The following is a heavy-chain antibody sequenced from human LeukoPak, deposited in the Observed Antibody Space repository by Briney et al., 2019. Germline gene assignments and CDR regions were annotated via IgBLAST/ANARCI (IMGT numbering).Heavy chain of an antibody. Sequence: GGSLGLSCAASGLTISNYYMSWVRQAPGKGLEWVSVIYTGGNTYYTDAVKGRFTISRHNSKNTLYLQMNNLRAEDTAVYYCARGGPATTIDYWGRGTLVTVSS. CDR1: GLTISNYY. J-gene: IGHJ4*02. CDR3: ARGGPATTIDY. D-gene: IGHD1-1*01. V-gene: IGHV3-53*04. CDR2: IYTGGNT.